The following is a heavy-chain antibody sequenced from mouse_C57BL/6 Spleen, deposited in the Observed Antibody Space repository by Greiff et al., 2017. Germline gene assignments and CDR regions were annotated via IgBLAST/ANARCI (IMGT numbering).Heavy chain of an antibody. CDR3: ARQRYYYGSSYGFAY. Sequence: VQLQQPGAELVKPGASVKMSCKASGYTFTSYWITWVKQRPGQGLEWIGDIYPGSGSTNYNEKFKSKATLTVDTSSSTAYMQLSSLTSEDSAVYYCARQRYYYGSSYGFAYWGQGTLVTVSA. CDR1: GYTFTSYW. J-gene: IGHJ3*01. CDR2: IYPGSGST. V-gene: IGHV1-55*01. D-gene: IGHD1-1*01.